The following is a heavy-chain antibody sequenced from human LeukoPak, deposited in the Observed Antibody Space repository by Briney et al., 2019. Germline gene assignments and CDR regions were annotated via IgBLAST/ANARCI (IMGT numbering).Heavy chain of an antibody. CDR2: ISGDGGST. V-gene: IGHV3-43*02. J-gene: IGHJ6*02. D-gene: IGHD2-2*01. CDR3: AKDRGYCSSTSCTYGMDV. CDR1: GFTFDDYA. Sequence: GGSLRLSCAASGFTFDDYAMHWVRQAPGKGLEWVSLISGDGGSTYYADSVKGRFTISRDNSKNSLYLQMNSLRTEDTALYYCAKDRGYCSSTSCTYGMDVWGQGTTVTVSS.